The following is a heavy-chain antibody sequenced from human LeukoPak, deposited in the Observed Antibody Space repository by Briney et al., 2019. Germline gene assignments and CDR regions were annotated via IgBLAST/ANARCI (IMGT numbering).Heavy chain of an antibody. CDR3: ARVHNTIY. CDR1: GFTLNDYY. D-gene: IGHD5-24*01. V-gene: IGHV3-11*04. J-gene: IGHJ4*02. Sequence: PGRSLRLSCAGSGFTLNDYYVNWLRQAPGKGLEWIAYISSSSRSVNYADSVKGRFTLSRDYAKNSVNLDMTSLRGEDTAIYYCARVHNTIYWGRGVLVTVSS. CDR2: ISSSSRSV.